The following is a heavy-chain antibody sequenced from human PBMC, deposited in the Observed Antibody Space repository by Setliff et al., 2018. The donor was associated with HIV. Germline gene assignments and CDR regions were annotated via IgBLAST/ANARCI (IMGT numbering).Heavy chain of an antibody. CDR1: GYTFTGYY. J-gene: IGHJ4*02. V-gene: IGHV1-2*04. Sequence: ASVKVSCKASGYTFTGYYMHWVRQAPGQGLEWMGWINPNSGGTNYAQKFQGWVTMTRDTSTSTAYMELSSLRSEDTAVYYCATIDSGYSYWGQGTLVTVSS. D-gene: IGHD3-22*01. CDR3: ATIDSGYSY. CDR2: INPNSGGT.